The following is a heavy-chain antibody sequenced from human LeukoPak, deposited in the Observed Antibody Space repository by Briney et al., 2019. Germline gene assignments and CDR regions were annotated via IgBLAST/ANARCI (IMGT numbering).Heavy chain of an antibody. CDR3: AKDHLGYCSSTSCRYYYYYGMDV. V-gene: IGHV3-21*01. CDR1: GFTFSNYY. J-gene: IGHJ6*02. Sequence: GGSLRLSCAASGFTFSNYYMNWVRQAPGKGLEWVSCISSSSTYIYYADSVKGRFAISRDNAKNSLYLQMNSLRAEDTAVYYCAKDHLGYCSSTSCRYYYYYGMDVWGQGTTVTVSS. D-gene: IGHD2-2*01. CDR2: ISSSSTYI.